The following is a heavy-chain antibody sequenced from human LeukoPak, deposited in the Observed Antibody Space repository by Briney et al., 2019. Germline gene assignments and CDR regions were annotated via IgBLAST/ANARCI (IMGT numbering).Heavy chain of an antibody. V-gene: IGHV4-4*07. Sequence: SETLSLTCTVSGGSISSCYWSWIRQPAGKGLEWIGRISTSGSANYNHPLTSRVPMSLDTSKNQFSLTLNSVTAADTAVYFCAKTPRGGSKRFDSWGQGTLVTVSS. J-gene: IGHJ4*02. CDR3: AKTPRGGSKRFDS. D-gene: IGHD6-13*01. CDR2: ISTSGSA. CDR1: GGSISSCY.